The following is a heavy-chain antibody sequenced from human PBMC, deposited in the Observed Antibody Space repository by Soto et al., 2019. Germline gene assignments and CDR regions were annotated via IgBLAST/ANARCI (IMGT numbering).Heavy chain of an antibody. CDR1: GFTFSSYA. D-gene: IGHD5-12*01. Sequence: EVQLLESGGGLVQPGGSLRLSCAASGFTFSSYAMSWVRQAPGKGLEWVSTISGSGGSTYYADSVKGRFTISRDNSKNPLYLQINSPRAENTAVVYCAQGLGDLCTGYTHYYTQYLDLWGKGTTVTVSS. CDR3: AQGLGDLCTGYTHYYTQYLDL. CDR2: ISGSGGST. V-gene: IGHV3-23*01. J-gene: IGHJ6*03.